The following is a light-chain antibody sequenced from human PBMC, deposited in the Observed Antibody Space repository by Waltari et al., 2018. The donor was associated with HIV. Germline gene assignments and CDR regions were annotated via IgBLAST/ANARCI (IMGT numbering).Light chain of an antibody. CDR1: SSDVGNNDY. Sequence: QSALTQPASVSGSPGQSITISCTGTSSDVGNNDYVSWYQHHPGKAPRLMIYEVSKRPSGVPDRFFGSKSGNTASLTVSGLQAEDEADYYCSSYAGSNNLVFGGGTKLTVL. J-gene: IGLJ2*01. V-gene: IGLV2-8*01. CDR2: EVS. CDR3: SSYAGSNNLV.